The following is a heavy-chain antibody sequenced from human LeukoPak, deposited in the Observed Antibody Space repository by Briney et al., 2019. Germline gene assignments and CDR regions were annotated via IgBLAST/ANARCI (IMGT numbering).Heavy chain of an antibody. D-gene: IGHD2-21*02. CDR1: GYTFTSYD. Sequence: ASVKVSCKASGYTFTSYDINWVRQATGQGLEWMGWISAYNGNTNYAQKLQGRVTMTTDTSTSTAYMELRSLRSDDTAVYYCARDLVTEYYYYYYMDVWGKGTTVTVSS. V-gene: IGHV1-18*01. J-gene: IGHJ6*03. CDR3: ARDLVTEYYYYYYMDV. CDR2: ISAYNGNT.